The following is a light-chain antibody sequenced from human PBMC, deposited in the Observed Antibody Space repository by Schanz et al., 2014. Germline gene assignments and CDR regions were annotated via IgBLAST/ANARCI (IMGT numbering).Light chain of an antibody. V-gene: IGLV2-11*01. CDR1: SSDVGGYNY. CDR3: CSYAGTYTWV. CDR2: DVS. J-gene: IGLJ3*02. Sequence: QSVLTQPRSVSGSPGQSVTISCTGTSSDVGGYNYVSWYQLHPGKAPKLMIYDVSKRPSGVPDRFSGSKSGNTASLTISGLQAEDEADYYCCSYAGTYTWVFGGGTKLTVL.